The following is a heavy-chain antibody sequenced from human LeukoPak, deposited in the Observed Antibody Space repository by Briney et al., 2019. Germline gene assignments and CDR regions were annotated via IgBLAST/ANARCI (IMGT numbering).Heavy chain of an antibody. CDR2: ISGSSTYI. CDR3: ASGTSYGT. D-gene: IGHD1-1*01. J-gene: IGHJ5*02. CDR1: GFTFSSYA. V-gene: IGHV3-21*01. Sequence: GGSLRLSCAASGFTFSSYAMNWVRQAPGRGLEWVSSISGSSTYIYYADSVKGRFTISRDNAKNSLYLQMNSLRAEDTAVYYCASGTSYGTWGQGTLVTVSS.